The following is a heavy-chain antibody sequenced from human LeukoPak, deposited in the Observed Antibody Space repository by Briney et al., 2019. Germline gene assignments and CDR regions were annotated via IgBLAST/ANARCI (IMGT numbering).Heavy chain of an antibody. Sequence: ASVKVSCKASGYTFTGYYMHWVRQAPGQGLEWMGWISAYNGNTNYAQKLQGRVTMTTDTSTSTAYMELRSLRSDDTAVYYCAVVAATYYFDYWGQGTLVTVSS. CDR1: GYTFTGYY. J-gene: IGHJ4*02. CDR2: ISAYNGNT. CDR3: AVVAATYYFDY. D-gene: IGHD2-15*01. V-gene: IGHV1-18*04.